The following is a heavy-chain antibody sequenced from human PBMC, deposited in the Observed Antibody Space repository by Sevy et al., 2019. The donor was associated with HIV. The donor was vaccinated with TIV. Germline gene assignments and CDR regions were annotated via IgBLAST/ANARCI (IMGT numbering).Heavy chain of an antibody. Sequence: GGALRLSCAASGFTGSDNHMNWVRQAPGKGLEWVSVIYSSDRTDYADSVKGRFTVSRDNSKNTLYLQMNSLRAEDTAVYYCARDRVTYYYDSSGYYTSGYGMDVWGQGTTVTVSS. D-gene: IGHD3-22*01. CDR1: GFTGSDNH. J-gene: IGHJ6*02. CDR2: IYSSDRT. CDR3: ARDRVTYYYDSSGYYTSGYGMDV. V-gene: IGHV3-53*01.